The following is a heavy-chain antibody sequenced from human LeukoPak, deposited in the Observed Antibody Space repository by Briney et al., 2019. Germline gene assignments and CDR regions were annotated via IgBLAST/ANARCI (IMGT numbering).Heavy chain of an antibody. J-gene: IGHJ5*02. Sequence: SETLSLTCTVSGGSISSSSYYWGWIRQPPGKGLEWIGYIYHSGSTYYNPSLKSRVTISVDRSKNQFSLKLSSVTAADTAVYYCASFRKGYCSSTSCYKEAIFDPWGQGTLVTVSS. CDR3: ASFRKGYCSSTSCYKEAIFDP. CDR2: IYHSGST. V-gene: IGHV4-30-2*01. D-gene: IGHD2-2*02. CDR1: GGSISSSSYY.